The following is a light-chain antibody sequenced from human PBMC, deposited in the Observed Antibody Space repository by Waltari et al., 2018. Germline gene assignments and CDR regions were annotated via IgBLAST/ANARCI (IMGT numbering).Light chain of an antibody. CDR1: SSTIGHTH. CDR3: AAWDDSRSVV. Sequence: QSLLTQSPSASGTPGHRVSIPSSGSSSTIGHTHVYWYQHSPGTAPRLLIYDSDRRPSGVPERFSASKSGTSASLAISGLRSEDEADYYCAAWDDSRSVVFGGGTRLTVL. V-gene: IGLV1-47*01. J-gene: IGLJ2*01. CDR2: DSD.